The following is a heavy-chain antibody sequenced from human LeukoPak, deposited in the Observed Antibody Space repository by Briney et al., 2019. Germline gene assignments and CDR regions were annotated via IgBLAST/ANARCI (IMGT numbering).Heavy chain of an antibody. CDR2: IRYDGSNK. V-gene: IGHV3-30*02. J-gene: IGHJ6*03. CDR3: AKDGGGYYPSYYYYMDV. CDR1: GFSFSSYG. D-gene: IGHD3-22*01. Sequence: GGSPRLSSAASGFSFSSYGMHWVRQAPGKGLKWVAFIRYDGSNKYYADSVKGRFTISRDNSKNTLYLQMNSLRAEDTAVYYCAKDGGGYYPSYYYYMDVWGKGTTVT.